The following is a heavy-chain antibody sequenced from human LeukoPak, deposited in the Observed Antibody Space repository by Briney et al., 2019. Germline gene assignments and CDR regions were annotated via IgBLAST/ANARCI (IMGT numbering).Heavy chain of an antibody. CDR3: ARDNVYYYDDSGALDDFDI. D-gene: IGHD3-22*01. V-gene: IGHV3-23*01. CDR2: ISGSGGSA. J-gene: IGHJ3*02. Sequence: GGSLRLSCAASGFTFSSYGMSWVRQAPGKGLEWVSAISGSGGSAYYADSVKGRFTISRDNSKNTLYLQMNSLRVEDTAVYFCARDNVYYYDDSGALDDFDIWGQGTTVIVSS. CDR1: GFTFSSYG.